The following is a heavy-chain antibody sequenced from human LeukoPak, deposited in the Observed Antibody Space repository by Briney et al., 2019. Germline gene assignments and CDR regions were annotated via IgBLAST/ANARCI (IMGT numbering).Heavy chain of an antibody. D-gene: IGHD6-13*01. V-gene: IGHV3-66*01. CDR1: GFTVSSNY. CDR3: ATSAAGPSSWFDP. CDR2: IYSGGST. J-gene: IGHJ5*02. Sequence: GGSLRLSCAASGFTVSSNYMSWVRQAPGKGLEWVSVIYSGGSTYCADSVKGRFTISRDNSKNTLYLQMNSLRAEDTAVYYCATSAAGPSSWFDPWGQGTLVTVSS.